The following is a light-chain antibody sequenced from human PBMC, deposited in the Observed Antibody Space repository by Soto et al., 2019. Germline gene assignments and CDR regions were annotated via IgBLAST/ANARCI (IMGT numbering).Light chain of an antibody. CDR3: SSYTSSTLYV. V-gene: IGLV2-14*01. CDR1: SSDVGGYNY. CDR2: EVS. J-gene: IGLJ1*01. Sequence: QSALTQPASVSGSPGQSITISCTGTSSDVGGYNYVSWYQQHPGKAPKLMIYEVSNRPSGVSNRFSGSKSGNTASLTIAVLQAEDEADYYCSSYTSSTLYVFGTGTKLTVL.